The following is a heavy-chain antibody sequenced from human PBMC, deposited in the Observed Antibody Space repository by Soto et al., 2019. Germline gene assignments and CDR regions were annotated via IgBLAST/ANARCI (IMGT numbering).Heavy chain of an antibody. Sequence: QITLKESGPTLVKPTQTLTLTCTFSGFSLSTSGVGVGWIRQPPGKALEWLALIYWDDDARYSPSLQTRLTSTTDTSKNQVVRTMTNMDPVDTATYYCGHSDASGDSANWFDPRGQGTLVTVSS. J-gene: IGHJ5*02. V-gene: IGHV2-5*02. CDR3: GHSDASGDSANWFDP. D-gene: IGHD4-17*01. CDR1: GFSLSTSGVG. CDR2: IYWDDDA.